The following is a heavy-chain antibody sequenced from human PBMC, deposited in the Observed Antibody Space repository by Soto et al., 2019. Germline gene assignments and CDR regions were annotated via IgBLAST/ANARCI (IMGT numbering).Heavy chain of an antibody. CDR2: ISWNSGSI. Sequence: EVQMVESGGGLVQPGRSLRLSSAASGFTLDDYAMHWVRQAPRKGLEWVSGISWNSGSIGYADSVKGRFTISRDNAKNSLYLQMNSLRAEDTALYYCSKGYCSGGSCYGMDVWGQGTTVTVSS. V-gene: IGHV3-9*01. J-gene: IGHJ6*02. D-gene: IGHD2-15*01. CDR1: GFTLDDYA. CDR3: SKGYCSGGSCYGMDV.